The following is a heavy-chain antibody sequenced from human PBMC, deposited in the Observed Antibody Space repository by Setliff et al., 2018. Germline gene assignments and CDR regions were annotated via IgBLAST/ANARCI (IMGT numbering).Heavy chain of an antibody. Sequence: LRLSCAASGFTVSSSDMSWVRQAPGKGLEWISVLYGDGNAYYADSVKGRFTISGDTSKNALYLQMNSLRAEDTAVYYCRLWFGELSRDYWGPGTLVTVSS. CDR2: LYGDGNA. V-gene: IGHV3-53*01. CDR3: RLWFGELSRDY. D-gene: IGHD3-10*01. CDR1: GFTVSSSD. J-gene: IGHJ4*02.